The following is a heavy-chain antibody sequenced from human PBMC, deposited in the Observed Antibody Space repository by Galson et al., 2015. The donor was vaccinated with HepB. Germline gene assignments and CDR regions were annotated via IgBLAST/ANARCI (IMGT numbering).Heavy chain of an antibody. J-gene: IGHJ5*02. V-gene: IGHV3-23*01. CDR3: AKDVVAGKGWFDP. D-gene: IGHD6-19*01. Sequence: SLRLSCAASGFTFTNYAMSWVRQAPGKGLEGVSVISGSGGDTYYADSVKGRFTISRDNSKNTLYLQMNSLRAEDTALYYCAKDVVAGKGWFDPWGQGTLVTVSS. CDR2: ISGSGGDT. CDR1: GFTFTNYA.